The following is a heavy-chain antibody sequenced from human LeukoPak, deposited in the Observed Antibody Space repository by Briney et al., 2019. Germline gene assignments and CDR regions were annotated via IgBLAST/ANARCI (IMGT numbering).Heavy chain of an antibody. CDR1: GFTFSSYG. J-gene: IGHJ3*02. D-gene: IGHD2-15*01. CDR3: ARHRSGGSQDDAFDI. Sequence: GGSLRLSCAASGFTFSSYGMYWVRQAPGKGLEWVAFIRYDGSNKYYGDSVKGRFTISRDNSKYTLYLQMNSLGPEDTAVYYCARHRSGGSQDDAFDIWGQGTLVTVSS. CDR2: IRYDGSNK. V-gene: IGHV3-30*02.